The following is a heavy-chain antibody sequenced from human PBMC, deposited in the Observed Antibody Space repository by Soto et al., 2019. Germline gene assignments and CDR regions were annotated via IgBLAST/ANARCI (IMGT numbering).Heavy chain of an antibody. CDR1: GFTFSSYG. CDR2: IWYDGSNK. J-gene: IGHJ4*02. V-gene: IGHV3-33*01. CDR3: ARDVGVAVAGIPNY. D-gene: IGHD6-19*01. Sequence: QVQLVESGGGVVQPGRSLRLSCAASGFTFSSYGMHWVRQAPGKGLEWVAVIWYDGSNKYYADSVKGRFTISRDNSKNPLYLQMNSLRAEDTAVYYCARDVGVAVAGIPNYWGQGTLVTVSS.